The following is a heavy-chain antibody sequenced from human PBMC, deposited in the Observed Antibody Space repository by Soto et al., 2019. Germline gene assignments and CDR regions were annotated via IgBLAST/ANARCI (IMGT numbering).Heavy chain of an antibody. D-gene: IGHD3-3*01. CDR3: ARAPGGITIFGVVPNYYYMDV. J-gene: IGHJ6*03. Sequence: ASVKVSCKASGYTFTSYGISWVRQAPGQGLEWMGWISAYNGNTNYAQKLQGRVTMTTDTSTSTAYMELRSLRSDDTAVYYCARAPGGITIFGVVPNYYYMDVWGKGTTVTVSS. CDR1: GYTFTSYG. CDR2: ISAYNGNT. V-gene: IGHV1-18*01.